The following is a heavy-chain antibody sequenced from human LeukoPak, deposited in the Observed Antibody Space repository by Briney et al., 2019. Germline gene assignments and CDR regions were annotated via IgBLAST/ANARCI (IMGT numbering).Heavy chain of an antibody. CDR1: DGSISSHY. CDR3: ARDTDYYGSGRRAFDI. Sequence: SETLSLTCTVSDGSISSHYWSWIRQPPGKGLEWIGYIHYSGSTNYNPSLKSRVTISVDTSKNQFSLKLSSVTAADTAVYYCARDTDYYGSGRRAFDIWGQGTMVTVSS. D-gene: IGHD3-10*01. CDR2: IHYSGST. V-gene: IGHV4-59*11. J-gene: IGHJ3*02.